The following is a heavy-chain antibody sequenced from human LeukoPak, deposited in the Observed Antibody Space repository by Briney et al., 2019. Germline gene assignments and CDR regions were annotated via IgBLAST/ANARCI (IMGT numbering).Heavy chain of an antibody. J-gene: IGHJ4*02. CDR3: ARDGDSNGYTPVPFDH. V-gene: IGHV4-59*01. Sequence: KPSETLSLTCTVSGGSISSYYWSWIRQPPGRGLEWIGYISYSGSTKYNPSLKSRVTISLDTSKNQFSLRLSSVTAADTAVYYCARDGDSNGYTPVPFDHWGQGTLVTGS. CDR1: GGSISSYY. D-gene: IGHD3-22*01. CDR2: ISYSGST.